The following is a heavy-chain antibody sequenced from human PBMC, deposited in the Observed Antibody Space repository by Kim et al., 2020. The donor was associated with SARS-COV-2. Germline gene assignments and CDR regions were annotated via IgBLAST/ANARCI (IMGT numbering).Heavy chain of an antibody. D-gene: IGHD2-2*02. Sequence: NYAQKLQGRVTMTTDTSTSTAYMELRSLRSDDTAVYYCARDEGVPAAIRNWGQGTLVTVSS. CDR3: ARDEGVPAAIRN. J-gene: IGHJ4*02. V-gene: IGHV1-18*01.